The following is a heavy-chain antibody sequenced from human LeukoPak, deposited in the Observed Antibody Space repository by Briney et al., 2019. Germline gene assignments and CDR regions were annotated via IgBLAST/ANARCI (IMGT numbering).Heavy chain of an antibody. CDR2: ITGTGGRGGI. CDR3: AKGDRGHCTGVKCYPFDY. Sequence: PGGSLRLSCVASGLTYANYAMNWVRRAPGKRLEWVASITGTGGRGGIYYADSVKGRFTISRDNSKNTLFLQMSSLRAEDTAVYHCAKGDRGHCTGVKCYPFDYWGQGTVVTVSS. CDR1: GLTYANYA. D-gene: IGHD2-8*02. J-gene: IGHJ4*02. V-gene: IGHV3-23*01.